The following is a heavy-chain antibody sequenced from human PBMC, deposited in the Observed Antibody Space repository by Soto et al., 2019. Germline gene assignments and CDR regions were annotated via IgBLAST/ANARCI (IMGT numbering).Heavy chain of an antibody. CDR3: ARKYSGSYYDYFDY. V-gene: IGHV5-51*01. CDR2: IYPGDSGT. Sequence: PGESLKISCKGSGYKFTSYWIGWVRQMPGKGLEWMGFIYPGDSGTRYSPSFQGQVTISADKSISTAYLQWSSLKASDTAMYYCARKYSGSYYDYFDYWGQGTMVTVSS. CDR1: GYKFTSYW. D-gene: IGHD1-26*01. J-gene: IGHJ4*02.